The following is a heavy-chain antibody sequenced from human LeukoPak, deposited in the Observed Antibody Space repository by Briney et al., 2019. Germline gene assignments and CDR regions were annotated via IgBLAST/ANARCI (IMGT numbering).Heavy chain of an antibody. CDR2: ISSRSSTI. D-gene: IGHD3-10*01. CDR1: GFTFSSYN. CDR3: ARGGSGNYYDG. Sequence: GGSLRLSCAASGFTFSSYNMNWVRQAPGKGLEWVSYISSRSSTISYADSVKGRFTISRDNAKNSLYLRMNSLRDDDTAVYYCARGGSGNYYDGWGQGTLVTVSS. J-gene: IGHJ4*02. V-gene: IGHV3-48*02.